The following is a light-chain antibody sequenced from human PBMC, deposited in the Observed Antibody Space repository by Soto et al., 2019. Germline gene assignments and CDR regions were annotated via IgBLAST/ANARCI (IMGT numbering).Light chain of an antibody. CDR2: RAS. CDR1: QGISNY. Sequence: DIQMTQSPSTLSASVGDSVTITCRASQGISNYLAWYHQKPGKAPKLLIYRASTLESGVPSRLSGRGSATEFTLSISSLQPDDFATYYCQQYSTYPYTFGQGTKLEIK. J-gene: IGKJ2*01. CDR3: QQYSTYPYT. V-gene: IGKV1-5*03.